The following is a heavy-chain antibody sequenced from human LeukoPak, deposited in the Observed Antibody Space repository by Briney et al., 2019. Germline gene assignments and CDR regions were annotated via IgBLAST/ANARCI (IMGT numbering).Heavy chain of an antibody. V-gene: IGHV3-74*01. CDR2: INSDARSI. CDR3: ASGGRVGDIFDI. CDR1: GINFSTNW. J-gene: IGHJ3*02. D-gene: IGHD2-15*01. Sequence: GSLRLSCAASGINFSTNWMYWVRQAPGKGLVWVSRINSDARSIGYADSVKGRFTISRDNAYNTLYLQMNSLRAEDTALYYCASGGRVGDIFDIWGQGTMVRVSS.